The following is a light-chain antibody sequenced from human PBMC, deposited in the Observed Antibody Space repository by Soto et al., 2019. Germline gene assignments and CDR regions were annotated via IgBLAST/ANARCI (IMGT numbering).Light chain of an antibody. J-gene: IGKJ4*01. Sequence: DIQMTQSPSSLSASXXDRVXLTCLASQSSSKYLNWDQQKPGTAPKXXIYTASSLQRVGPSRFSGSGSGTDFTLTISGLQPEDFATYYCQQSSSTKLTFGGGTKVDIK. V-gene: IGKV1-39*01. CDR2: TAS. CDR1: QSSSKY. CDR3: QQSSSTKLT.